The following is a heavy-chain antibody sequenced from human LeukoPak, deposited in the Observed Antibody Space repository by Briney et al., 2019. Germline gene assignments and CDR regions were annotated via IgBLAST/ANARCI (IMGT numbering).Heavy chain of an antibody. J-gene: IGHJ4*02. D-gene: IGHD4-17*01. CDR2: IYYSGST. CDR3: ARNNYGDYEDY. V-gene: IGHV4-59*01. CDR1: GGSISSYY. Sequence: PSETLSLTCTVSGGSISSYYWSWIRQPPGKGLEWIGYIYYSGSTNYNPSLKSRVTISVDTSKNQFSLKLSSVTAADTAVYYCARNNYGDYEDYWGQGTLVTVSS.